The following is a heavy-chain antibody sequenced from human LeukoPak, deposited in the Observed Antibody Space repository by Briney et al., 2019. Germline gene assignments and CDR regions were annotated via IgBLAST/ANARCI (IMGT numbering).Heavy chain of an antibody. V-gene: IGHV4-59*01. Sequence: SETLSLTCTVSGGSISSYYWSWIRQPPGKGLEWIAYIYFSGSTTYNPSLKSRVTISVDTSKNQFSLKLSSVTAADTAVYYCARAYYYGSGSYAFDIWGQGTLVTVSS. CDR1: GGSISSYY. J-gene: IGHJ4*02. D-gene: IGHD3-10*01. CDR3: ARAYYYGSGSYAFDI. CDR2: IYFSGST.